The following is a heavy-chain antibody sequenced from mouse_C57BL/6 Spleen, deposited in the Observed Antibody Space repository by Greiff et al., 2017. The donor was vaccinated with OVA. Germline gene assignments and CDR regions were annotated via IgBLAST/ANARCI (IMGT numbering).Heavy chain of an antibody. D-gene: IGHD1-1*01. V-gene: IGHV1-69*01. Sequence: QVQLKQPGAELVMPGASVKLSCKASGYTFTSYWMHWVKQRPGQGLEWIGEIDPSDSYTNYNQKFKGKSTLTVDKSSSTAYMQLSSLTSEDSAVYYCARYYYGTGYFDVWGTGTTVTVSS. CDR2: IDPSDSYT. J-gene: IGHJ1*03. CDR3: ARYYYGTGYFDV. CDR1: GYTFTSYW.